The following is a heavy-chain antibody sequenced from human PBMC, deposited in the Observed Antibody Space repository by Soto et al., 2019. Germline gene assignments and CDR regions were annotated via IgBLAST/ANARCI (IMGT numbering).Heavy chain of an antibody. V-gene: IGHV4-39*01. CDR2: IYYSGST. Sequence: QLQLQESGPGLVKPSETLSLTCTVSGGSISSSSYYWGWIRQPPGKGLEWIGSIYYSGSTYYNPSLKCRVTISVDTSKNQFSLKRSSVTAADTAVYYCARHIPLTTPYGMDVWGQGTTVTVSS. D-gene: IGHD4-17*01. J-gene: IGHJ6*02. CDR1: GGSISSSSYY. CDR3: ARHIPLTTPYGMDV.